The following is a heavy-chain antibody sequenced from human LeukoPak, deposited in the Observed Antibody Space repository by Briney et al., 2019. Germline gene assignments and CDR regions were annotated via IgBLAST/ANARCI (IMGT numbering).Heavy chain of an antibody. CDR2: ISAYNGNT. Sequence: GASVKVSCKASGYTFTSYGISWVRQAPGQGLEWMGWISAYNGNTNYAQKLQGRVTMTTDTSTSTAYMELRSLRSDDTAVYYCARDSPHDYGDYRFDYWGQGTLVTVSS. J-gene: IGHJ4*02. CDR3: ARDSPHDYGDYRFDY. V-gene: IGHV1-18*01. CDR1: GYTFTSYG. D-gene: IGHD4-17*01.